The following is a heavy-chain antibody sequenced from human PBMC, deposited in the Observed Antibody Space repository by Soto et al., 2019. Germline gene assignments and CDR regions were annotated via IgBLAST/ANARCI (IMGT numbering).Heavy chain of an antibody. Sequence: PSETLSLTCAVYGGSFSGYYWSWIRQPPGKGLEWIGEINHSGSTNYNPSLKSRVTISVDTSKNQFSLKLSSVTAADTAVYYCARIRDCSGGSCYPLFDYWGQGTLVTVSS. J-gene: IGHJ4*02. CDR1: GGSFSGYY. CDR3: ARIRDCSGGSCYPLFDY. D-gene: IGHD2-15*01. V-gene: IGHV4-34*01. CDR2: INHSGST.